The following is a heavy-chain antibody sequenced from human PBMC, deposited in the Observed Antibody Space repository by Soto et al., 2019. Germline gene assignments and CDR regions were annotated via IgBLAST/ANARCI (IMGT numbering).Heavy chain of an antibody. V-gene: IGHV3-30*18. CDR3: AKASGYCSSSTCSRLIYYYYGMDV. D-gene: IGHD2-2*01. J-gene: IGHJ6*02. CDR1: GFTFTGYG. CDR2: ISYDGGDK. Sequence: GGSLRLSCGASGFTFTGYGMHWVRQAPGKGLEWVAVISYDGGDKYYADSVKGRFTISRDNSKNTLYLQMDSLRAEDTAVYYCAKASGYCSSSTCSRLIYYYYGMDVWGQGTTVTVSS.